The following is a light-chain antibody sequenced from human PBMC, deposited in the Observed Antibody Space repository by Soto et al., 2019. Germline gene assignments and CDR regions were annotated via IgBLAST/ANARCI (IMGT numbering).Light chain of an antibody. J-gene: IGLJ3*02. Sequence: SYELTQPSSVSVSPGQTARITCSGDMLAKRFSRWFQQRPGQAPILIIYQDTERPSGIPERFSGSTSGTTVTLTIDEAQVEDEADYYCCSATDNSLLFGGGTQLTVL. CDR1: MLAKRF. CDR2: QDT. CDR3: CSATDNSLL. V-gene: IGLV3-27*01.